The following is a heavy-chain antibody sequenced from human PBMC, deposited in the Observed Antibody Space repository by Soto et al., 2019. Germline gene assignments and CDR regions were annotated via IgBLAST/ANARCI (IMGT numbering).Heavy chain of an antibody. V-gene: IGHV3-7*01. Sequence: EVQLVESGGGLVQPGGSLRLSCAASGFTFSSYWMSWVRQAPGKGLEWVANIKQDGSEKYYVDSVKGRFTISRDNAKNSLDLQMNSLRAEDTAVYYCASDIVGVPAAIVWGQGTLVTVSS. CDR2: IKQDGSEK. D-gene: IGHD2-2*02. CDR3: ASDIVGVPAAIV. CDR1: GFTFSSYW. J-gene: IGHJ4*02.